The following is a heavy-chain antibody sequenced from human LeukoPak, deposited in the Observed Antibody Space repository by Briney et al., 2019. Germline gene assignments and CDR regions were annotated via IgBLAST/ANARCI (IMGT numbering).Heavy chain of an antibody. Sequence: GGSLRLSCAASGFTFSSYSMTWVRQAPGKGLEGVSSISSSSSYIYYADSVKGRFTISRDNAKNSLYLQMNSLRAEDTAVYYCATLPDTAMVTFDYWGQGTLVTVSS. J-gene: IGHJ4*02. CDR2: ISSSSSYI. D-gene: IGHD5-18*01. CDR1: GFTFSSYS. CDR3: ATLPDTAMVTFDY. V-gene: IGHV3-21*01.